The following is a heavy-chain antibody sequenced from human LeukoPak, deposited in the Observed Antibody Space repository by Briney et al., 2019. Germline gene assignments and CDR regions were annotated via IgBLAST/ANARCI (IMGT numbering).Heavy chain of an antibody. CDR2: INPNSGGT. CDR1: GYTFTGNH. J-gene: IGHJ4*02. CDR3: ARGGSTDSIHSCRGNCYFLDY. Sequence: ASVKVSCKASGYTFTGNHMHWVRQAPGQGLEWMGWINPNSGGTNYAQKFQGRVIMTRDTSISTAYMELSRLGSDDTAVYYCARGGSTDSIHSCRGNCYFLDYWGQGTLVTVSS. V-gene: IGHV1-2*02. D-gene: IGHD2-21*02.